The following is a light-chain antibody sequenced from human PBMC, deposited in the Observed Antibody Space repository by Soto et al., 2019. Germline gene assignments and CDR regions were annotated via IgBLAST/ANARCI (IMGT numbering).Light chain of an antibody. CDR1: QSVSSSY. CDR2: GAS. V-gene: IGKV3-20*01. J-gene: IGKJ4*01. Sequence: EIVLTQSPGTLSLSPGERATLSCRASQSVSSSYLAWYQQTPGQAPRLLIHGASNRATGIPDRFSGSGSGTDFTLTISRLEPEDFALYYCQQYSAYPLSFGGGTKV. CDR3: QQYSAYPLS.